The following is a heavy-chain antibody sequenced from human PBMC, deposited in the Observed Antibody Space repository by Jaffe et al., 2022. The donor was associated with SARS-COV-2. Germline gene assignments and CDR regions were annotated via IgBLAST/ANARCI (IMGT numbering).Heavy chain of an antibody. J-gene: IGHJ4*02. CDR1: GFTFSNYG. Sequence: QVQLVESGGGVVQPGRSLRLSCAASGFTFSNYGMHWVRQAPGKGLEWVAVILYDGSDKEYADSVKGRFTISRDNSKNTLFLQMNSLTTEDTAMYYCVRDVWHLGAPSYWGQGTLVTVSS. V-gene: IGHV3-30*03. CDR3: VRDVWHLGAPSY. CDR2: ILYDGSDK.